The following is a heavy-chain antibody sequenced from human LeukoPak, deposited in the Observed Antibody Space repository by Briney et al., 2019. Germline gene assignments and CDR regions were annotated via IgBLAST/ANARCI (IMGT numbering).Heavy chain of an antibody. V-gene: IGHV4-59*12. CDR2: IHNSGNT. D-gene: IGHD3-22*01. J-gene: IGHJ4*02. CDR1: GGSFSGYY. CDR3: AREEDRSGD. Sequence: SETLSLTCAVYGGSFSGYYWSWIRQPPGKGLEWIANIHNSGNTNYNPSLRSRVTISLDTSKNQFSLKLSSVTAADTAVYYCAREEDRSGDWGQGTLVTVTS.